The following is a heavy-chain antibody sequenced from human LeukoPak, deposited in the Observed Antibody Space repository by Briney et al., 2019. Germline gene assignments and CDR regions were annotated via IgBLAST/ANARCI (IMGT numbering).Heavy chain of an antibody. D-gene: IGHD6-19*01. CDR3: AKGAYSSGWVDAFDI. Sequence: GKSLRLSCAASGFTFNNYGMHWVRQAPGKGLEWVSAISGSGGSTYYADSVKGRFTISRDNSKNTLYLQMNSLRAEDTAVYYCAKGAYSSGWVDAFDIWGQGTMVTVSS. V-gene: IGHV3-23*01. CDR1: GFTFNNYG. CDR2: ISGSGGST. J-gene: IGHJ3*02.